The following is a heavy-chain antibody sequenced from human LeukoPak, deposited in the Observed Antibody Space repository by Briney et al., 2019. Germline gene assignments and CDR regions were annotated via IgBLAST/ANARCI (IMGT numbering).Heavy chain of an antibody. D-gene: IGHD5-18*01. CDR2: ISGSGGST. Sequence: GGSLRLSCAASGFTFSSYAMSWVRQAPGKGLEWVSAISGSGGSTYYADSVKGRFTISRDNSKNTLYLQMSSLRAEDTAVYYCAKSGGTWIQLWLRGYFDYWGQGTLVTVSS. CDR1: GFTFSSYA. J-gene: IGHJ4*02. CDR3: AKSGGTWIQLWLRGYFDY. V-gene: IGHV3-23*01.